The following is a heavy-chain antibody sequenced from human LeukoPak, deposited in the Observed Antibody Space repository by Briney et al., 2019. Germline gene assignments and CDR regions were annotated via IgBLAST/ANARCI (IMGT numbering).Heavy chain of an antibody. CDR2: IRSDGTI. CDR3: AGDNIWAFDI. J-gene: IGHJ3*02. Sequence: GGSLRLSREASGFTSFNFPMNWVRTAPGKGLEWVSHIRSDGTITYADSVLGRSTIPRDDAKPPDYLQMDSLRDEDTAMYVCAGDNIWAFDIGGQGTMVTVSS. V-gene: IGHV3-48*02. CDR1: GFTSFNFP. D-gene: IGHD3-9*01.